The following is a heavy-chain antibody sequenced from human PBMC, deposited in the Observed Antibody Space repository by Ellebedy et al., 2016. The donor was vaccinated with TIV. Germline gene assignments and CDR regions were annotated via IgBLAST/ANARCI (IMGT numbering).Heavy chain of an antibody. CDR2: ISSSGYT. J-gene: IGHJ3*01. D-gene: IGHD3-3*01. Sequence: SETLSLTCTVSGGSVSSGSSYWSWIRQPPGMGLEWIGYISSSGYTDYIPSLKSRVTISVDTSRNQFSLKLTSVTAADTAVFYCARAHSNGATRLFGFWGQGTMVTVSS. CDR3: ARAHSNGATRLFGF. V-gene: IGHV4-61*01. CDR1: GGSVSSGSSY.